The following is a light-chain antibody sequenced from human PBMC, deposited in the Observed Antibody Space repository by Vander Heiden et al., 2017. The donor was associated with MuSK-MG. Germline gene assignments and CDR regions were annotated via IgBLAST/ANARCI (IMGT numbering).Light chain of an antibody. CDR2: AAS. Sequence: DIQMTQSPSSLSASVGDRVTITCRASQSISSYLNWYQQKPGKAPKLLIYAASSVQSGVASRFSGSRCGTDFTLTISRLQPEDFATYYCQQSNSTPRTFGQGTKVEIK. CDR1: QSISSY. CDR3: QQSNSTPRT. J-gene: IGKJ1*01. V-gene: IGKV1-39*01.